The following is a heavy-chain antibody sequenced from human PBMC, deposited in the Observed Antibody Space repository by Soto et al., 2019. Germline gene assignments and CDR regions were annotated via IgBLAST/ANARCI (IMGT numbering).Heavy chain of an antibody. CDR1: VYTFTSYY. CDR3: ARESGTYWNYIAYNWFDP. D-gene: IGHD1-7*01. V-gene: IGHV1-46*01. Sequence: GASVKVSCKASVYTFTSYYMHWVRQAPGQRLEWMGIINPSGGSTSYAQKFQGRVTMTRDTSTSTVYMELSSLRSEDTAVYYCARESGTYWNYIAYNWFDPWGQGTLVTVSS. CDR2: INPSGGST. J-gene: IGHJ5*02.